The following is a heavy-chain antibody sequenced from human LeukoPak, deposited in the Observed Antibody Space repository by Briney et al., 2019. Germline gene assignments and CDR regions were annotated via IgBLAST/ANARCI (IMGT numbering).Heavy chain of an antibody. CDR3: ARDWASSSLDY. Sequence: GGSLRLSCAASGFTFSIYAMSWVRQAPGKGLEWVSAFSGSGGSTYYADSVKGRFTISRDNSKNTLYLQMNSLRAEDTAVYYCARDWASSSLDYWGQGTLVTVSS. CDR1: GFTFSIYA. V-gene: IGHV3-23*01. D-gene: IGHD6-13*01. J-gene: IGHJ4*02. CDR2: FSGSGGST.